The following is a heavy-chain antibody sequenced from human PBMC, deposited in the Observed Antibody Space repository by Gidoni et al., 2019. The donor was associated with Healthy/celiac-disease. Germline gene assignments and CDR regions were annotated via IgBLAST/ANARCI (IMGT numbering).Heavy chain of an antibody. Sequence: EVQLLESGGGLVQPGGSLSLSCAASGFTFSSYAMSGVRQAPGKGLEWVSAISGSGGSTYYADSVKGRFTISRDNSKNTLYLQMNSLRAEDTAVYYCAKEGLQSDAFDIWGQGTMVTVSS. CDR2: ISGSGGST. D-gene: IGHD5-12*01. CDR3: AKEGLQSDAFDI. CDR1: GFTFSSYA. V-gene: IGHV3-23*01. J-gene: IGHJ3*02.